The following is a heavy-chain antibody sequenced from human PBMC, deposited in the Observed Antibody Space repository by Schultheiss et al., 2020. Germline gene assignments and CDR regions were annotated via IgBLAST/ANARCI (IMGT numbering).Heavy chain of an antibody. J-gene: IGHJ1*01. V-gene: IGHV3-33*01. CDR2: IWYDGSNK. D-gene: IGHD6-6*01. CDR1: GFTFSSYG. CDR3: ARDFMAARLSARTEYFQH. Sequence: WGSLRLSCAASGFTFSSYGMHWVRQAPGKGLEWVAVIWYDGSNKYYADSVKGRFTISRDNSKNTLYLQMNSLRAEDTAVYYCARDFMAARLSARTEYFQHWGQGTLVTVSS.